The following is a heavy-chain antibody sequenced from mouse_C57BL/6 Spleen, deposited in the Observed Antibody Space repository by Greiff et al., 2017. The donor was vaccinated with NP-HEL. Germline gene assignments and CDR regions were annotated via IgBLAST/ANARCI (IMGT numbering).Heavy chain of an antibody. D-gene: IGHD2-2*01. CDR3: ARRGGYDDGFDY. J-gene: IGHJ2*01. CDR2: IDPSDSYT. V-gene: IGHV1-59*01. Sequence: QVQLQQPGAELVRPGTSVKLSCKASGYTFTSYWMHWVKQRPGQGLEWIGVIDPSDSYTNYNQKFKGKATLTVDTSSSTAYMQLSSLTSEDSAVYYCARRGGYDDGFDYWGQGTTLTVSS. CDR1: GYTFTSYW.